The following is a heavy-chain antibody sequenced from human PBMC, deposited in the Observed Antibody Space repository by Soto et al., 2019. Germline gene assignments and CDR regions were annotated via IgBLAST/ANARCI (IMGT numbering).Heavy chain of an antibody. CDR3: AREVKRILTGNLTDIDP. V-gene: IGHV3-33*01. J-gene: IGHJ5*02. Sequence: QVQLVESGGGVVQPGRSLRLSCAASGFIFSSYGMHWVRQAPGKGLDWVAVIWYDGSNKYYADSVKGRFTISRDNSKNTLYLQMNSLRAEETAVYYCAREVKRILTGNLTDIDPWGQGTLVTVSS. CDR1: GFIFSSYG. D-gene: IGHD3-9*01. CDR2: IWYDGSNK.